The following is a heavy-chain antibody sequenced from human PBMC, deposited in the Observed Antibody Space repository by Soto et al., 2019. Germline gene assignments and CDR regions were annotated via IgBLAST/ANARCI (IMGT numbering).Heavy chain of an antibody. CDR3: AARIAAAGTVSDAFDS. Sequence: GGSLRLSCSASGFTFSSYAMHWVRQAPGKGLEYVSAISSNGGSTYYADSVKGRFTISRDNSKNTLYLQMSSLRAEDTAVYYCAARIAAAGTVSDAFDSWGQGTMVTVSS. CDR2: ISSNGGST. V-gene: IGHV3-64D*06. CDR1: GFTFSSYA. J-gene: IGHJ3*02. D-gene: IGHD6-13*01.